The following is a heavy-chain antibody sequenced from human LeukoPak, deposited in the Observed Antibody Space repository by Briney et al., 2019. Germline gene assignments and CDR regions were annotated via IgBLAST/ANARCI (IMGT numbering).Heavy chain of an antibody. J-gene: IGHJ4*02. CDR1: GFTFSSYS. D-gene: IGHD3-9*01. V-gene: IGHV3-21*01. CDR2: ISSSSSYI. Sequence: KSGGSLRLSCAASGFTFSSYSMNWVRQAPGKGLEWVSSISSSSSYIYSADSVKGRFTISRDNAKNSLYLRMNSLRAEDTAVYYCARVDSRYWGQGTLVTVSS. CDR3: ARVDSRY.